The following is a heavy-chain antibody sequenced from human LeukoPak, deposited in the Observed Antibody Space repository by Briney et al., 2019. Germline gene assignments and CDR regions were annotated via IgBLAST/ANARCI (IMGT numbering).Heavy chain of an antibody. V-gene: IGHV3-48*04. CDR1: GFAFSSYS. CDR2: ISSSSSTI. J-gene: IGHJ5*02. D-gene: IGHD1-26*01. Sequence: GGSLRLSCAASGFAFSSYSMNWVRQAPGKGLEWVSYISSSSSTIYYADSVKGRFTISRDNAKNSLYLQMNSLRAEDTAVYYCARDLVAGSFPNWFDPWGQGTLVTVSS. CDR3: ARDLVAGSFPNWFDP.